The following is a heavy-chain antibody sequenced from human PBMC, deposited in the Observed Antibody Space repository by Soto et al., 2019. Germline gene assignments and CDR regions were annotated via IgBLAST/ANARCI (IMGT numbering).Heavy chain of an antibody. CDR2: IYWNDDK. CDR1: GFSLSTSGVG. V-gene: IGHV2-5*01. J-gene: IGHJ5*02. CDR3: AHFREGIQLWPQLRATRWFDP. Sequence: QITLKESGPTLVKPTQTLTLTCTFSGFSLSTSGVGVGWIRQPPGKALERLALIYWNDDKRYSPSLKSRLTISTDTSKNQVVLTLTHMDSVDTATYYCAHFREGIQLWPQLRATRWFDPWGQGTLVTVSS. D-gene: IGHD5-18*01.